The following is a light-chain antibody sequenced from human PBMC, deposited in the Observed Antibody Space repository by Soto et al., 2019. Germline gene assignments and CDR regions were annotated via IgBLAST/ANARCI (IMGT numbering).Light chain of an antibody. CDR2: EAS. J-gene: IGKJ1*01. CDR1: QGIGND. CDR3: LQDYVYPWT. Sequence: AIQVTQSPSSLSASVGDRVTISCRASQGIGNDLGWYQQKPGKAPKLLIYEASTLHTGVASRFSGSGSGTDFTLTLSSLQPEDFATYYCLQDYVYPWTFGQGTKVEVK. V-gene: IGKV1-6*01.